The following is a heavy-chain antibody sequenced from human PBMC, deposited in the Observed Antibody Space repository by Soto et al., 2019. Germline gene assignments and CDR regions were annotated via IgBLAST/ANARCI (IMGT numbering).Heavy chain of an antibody. Sequence: SETPSLTCTVSGGSISSGGYYWSWIRQHPGKGLEWIGYIYYSGSTYYNPSLKSRVTISVDTSKNQFSLKLSSVTAANTAVYYFARDLAEYSRSNYFDYWGQGTLVTVSS. CDR3: ARDLAEYSRSNYFDY. D-gene: IGHD6-6*01. V-gene: IGHV4-31*03. CDR1: GGSISSGGYY. CDR2: IYYSGST. J-gene: IGHJ4*02.